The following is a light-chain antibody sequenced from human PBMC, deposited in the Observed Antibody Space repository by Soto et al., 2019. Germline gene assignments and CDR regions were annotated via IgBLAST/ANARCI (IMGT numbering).Light chain of an antibody. CDR3: SAYTTTTTLI. V-gene: IGLV2-14*01. CDR1: SSDVGGNDY. CDR2: EVN. J-gene: IGLJ1*01. Sequence: QSVLTQPASVSGSPGQSVTISCTGTSSDVGGNDYVSWYQQHPGTAPKLILYEVNNRPSGVSNRFSGSKSGNTASLIISGLQTADEADYYCSAYTTTTTLIFGTGTELTVL.